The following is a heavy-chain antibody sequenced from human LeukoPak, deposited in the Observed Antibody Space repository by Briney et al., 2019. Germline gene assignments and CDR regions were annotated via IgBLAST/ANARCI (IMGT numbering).Heavy chain of an antibody. J-gene: IGHJ5*02. D-gene: IGHD2-2*01. V-gene: IGHV4-39*01. Sequence: PSETLSLTCTVSGGSISSSSYYWGWIRQPPGKGLEWIGSIYYSGSTYYNPSLKSRVTISVDTSKNQFSLKLSSVTAADTAVYYCARHLGYCSSTSCLNWFDPWGQGTLVTVSS. CDR1: GGSISSSSYY. CDR2: IYYSGST. CDR3: ARHLGYCSSTSCLNWFDP.